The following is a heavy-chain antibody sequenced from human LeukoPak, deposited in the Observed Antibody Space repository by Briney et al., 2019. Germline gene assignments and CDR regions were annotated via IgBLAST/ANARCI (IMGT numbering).Heavy chain of an antibody. V-gene: IGHV4-34*01. CDR2: INHSGST. CDR3: ARARIAARSPPLFNY. Sequence: PSETLSLTCAVYGGSFSGYYWSWIRQPPGKGLNWIGEINHSGSTNYNPSLRSRVTISVDTSKNQFSLKLSSVTAADTAVYYCARARIAARSPPLFNYWGQGTLVTVSS. J-gene: IGHJ4*02. CDR1: GGSFSGYY. D-gene: IGHD6-6*01.